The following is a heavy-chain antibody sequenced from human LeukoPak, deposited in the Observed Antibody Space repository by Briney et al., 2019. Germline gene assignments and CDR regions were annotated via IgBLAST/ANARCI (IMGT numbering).Heavy chain of an antibody. CDR1: GGSFSGYY. CDR2: INHSGST. CDR3: ARQYSSGWYWFDP. V-gene: IGHV4-34*01. D-gene: IGHD6-13*01. J-gene: IGHJ5*02. Sequence: SETLSLTCAVYGGSFSGYYWSWIRQPPGKGLEWIGEINHSGSTNYNPSLKSRVTISVDTSRNQFSLKLSSVTAADTAMYYCARQYSSGWYWFDPWGQGTLVTVSS.